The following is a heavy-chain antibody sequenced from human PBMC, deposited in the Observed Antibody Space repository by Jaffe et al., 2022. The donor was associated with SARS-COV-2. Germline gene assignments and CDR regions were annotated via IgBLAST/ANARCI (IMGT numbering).Heavy chain of an antibody. CDR1: GYTFTSYA. CDR2: INAGNGNT. CDR3: ARVYDYVWGSYSG. Sequence: QVQLVQSGAEVKKPGASVKVSCKASGYTFTSYAMHWVRQAPGQRLEWMGWINAGNGNTKYSQKFQGRVTITRDTSASTAYMELSSLRSEDTAVYYCARVYDYVWGSYSGWGQGTLVTVSS. V-gene: IGHV1-3*01. D-gene: IGHD3-16*01. J-gene: IGHJ4*02.